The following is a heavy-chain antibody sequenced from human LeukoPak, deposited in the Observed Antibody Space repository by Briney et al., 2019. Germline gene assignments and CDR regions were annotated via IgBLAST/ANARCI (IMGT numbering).Heavy chain of an antibody. J-gene: IGHJ4*02. D-gene: IGHD3-9*01. CDR2: IIPIFGTA. CDR3: ARDDILTGYYSFDY. CDR1: GYTFTDYY. V-gene: IGHV1-69*06. Sequence: ASVKVSCKASGYTFTDYYMHWVRQAPGQGLEWMGWIIPIFGTANYAQKFQGRVTITADKSTSTAYMELSSLRSEDTAVYYCARDDILTGYYSFDYWGQGTLVTVSS.